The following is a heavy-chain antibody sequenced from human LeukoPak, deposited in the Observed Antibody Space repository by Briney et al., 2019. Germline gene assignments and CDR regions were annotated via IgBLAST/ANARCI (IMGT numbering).Heavy chain of an antibody. D-gene: IGHD3-3*01. Sequence: SETLSLTCTVSGGSISSYYWSWIRQPAGKGLEWIGRIYTSGSTNYNPSLKSRVTMSVDTSKNQFSLKLSSVTAADTAVYYCARERSTIFGVVTRYFDLWGRGTLVTVSS. J-gene: IGHJ2*01. CDR3: ARERSTIFGVVTRYFDL. V-gene: IGHV4-4*07. CDR1: GGSISSYY. CDR2: IYTSGST.